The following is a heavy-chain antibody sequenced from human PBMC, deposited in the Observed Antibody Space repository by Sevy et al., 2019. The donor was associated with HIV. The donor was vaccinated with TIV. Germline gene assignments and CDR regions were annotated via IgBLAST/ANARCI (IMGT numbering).Heavy chain of an antibody. CDR1: GFTFTNAW. V-gene: IGHV3-15*07. CDR2: IKSETYSGTT. CDR3: ATDIGLQWLHLGSRFFAS. Sequence: GGSLRLSCAASGFTFTNAWMNWVRQVPGKGLEWVGRIKSETYSGTTDYAAAVKGRFTISRDDSDNTLYLQMNSLKTQDTAVYYCATDIGLQWLHLGSRFFASWGQGTLVTASS. D-gene: IGHD3-3*01. J-gene: IGHJ4*02.